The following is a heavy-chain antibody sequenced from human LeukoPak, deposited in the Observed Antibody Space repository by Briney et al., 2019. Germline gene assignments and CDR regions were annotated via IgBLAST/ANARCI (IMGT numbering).Heavy chain of an antibody. Sequence: SETLSLTCAVYGGSFSGYYWSWIRQPPGKGLEWIGEINHSGSTNYNPSLKSRVTISVDTSKNQFSLKLSSVTAADTAVYYCARGRRGYSSGAVRYYYYYGMDVWGQGTTATVSS. D-gene: IGHD5-18*01. V-gene: IGHV4-34*01. CDR1: GGSFSGYY. CDR2: INHSGST. CDR3: ARGRRGYSSGAVRYYYYYGMDV. J-gene: IGHJ6*02.